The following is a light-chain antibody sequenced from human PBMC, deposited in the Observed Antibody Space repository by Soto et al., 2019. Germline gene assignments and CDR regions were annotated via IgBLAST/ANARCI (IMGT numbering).Light chain of an antibody. CDR1: QSVSSIN. CDR2: GAS. J-gene: IGKJ3*01. Sequence: EIVLTQSPGTLSLSPGERATLSCRASQSVSSINLAWYQQKPGQAPRRLIYGASSRATGIPDRFSGSGSGTDFTLTISRLEPEDFAVYYCQQYGSSPFTFGPGTKVDIK. V-gene: IGKV3-20*01. CDR3: QQYGSSPFT.